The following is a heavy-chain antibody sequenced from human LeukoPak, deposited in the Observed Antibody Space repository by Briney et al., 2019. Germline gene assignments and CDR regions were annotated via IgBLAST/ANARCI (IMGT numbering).Heavy chain of an antibody. Sequence: GESLKIPCAASGFTFSRLGMQWVRQAPGKGLEGVAVIHNDGTQGQYADSVKGRFTIPKDNSQNTLYLQMNNLRDDDTAVYYCAKGGDEFRGYLDVWGKGTTVTVSS. V-gene: IGHV3-30*02. CDR1: GFTFSRLG. CDR3: AKGGDEFRGYLDV. J-gene: IGHJ6*03. CDR2: IHNDGTQG. D-gene: IGHD3-16*01.